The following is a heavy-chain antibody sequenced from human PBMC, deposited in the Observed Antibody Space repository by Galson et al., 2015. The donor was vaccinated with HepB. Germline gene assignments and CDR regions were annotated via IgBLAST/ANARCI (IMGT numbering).Heavy chain of an antibody. CDR2: ISGNGDST. J-gene: IGHJ5*01. CDR3: AKGYGLFDS. Sequence: WISGISGNGDSTFYADSVKGRFTVSRDNSNNMLYLQMNSLRAEDAGLYFCAKGYGLFDSWGQGILVTVSS. D-gene: IGHD5-18*01. V-gene: IGHV3-23*01.